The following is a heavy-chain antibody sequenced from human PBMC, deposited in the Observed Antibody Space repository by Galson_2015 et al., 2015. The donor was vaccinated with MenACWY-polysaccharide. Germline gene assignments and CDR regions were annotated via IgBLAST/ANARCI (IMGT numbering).Heavy chain of an antibody. J-gene: IGHJ6*02. CDR1: ESTFSSYA. D-gene: IGHD2-2*01. V-gene: IGHV3-30-3*01. Sequence: SLRLSCAASESTFSSYAMHWVRQAPGKGLEWVAVISYDGSNKYYVDSVKGRFTISRDNSKNTLYLQMNSLRAEDTAVYYCARSYCDRTSCYGMDVWGQGTTVTVSS. CDR3: ARSYCDRTSCYGMDV. CDR2: ISYDGSNK.